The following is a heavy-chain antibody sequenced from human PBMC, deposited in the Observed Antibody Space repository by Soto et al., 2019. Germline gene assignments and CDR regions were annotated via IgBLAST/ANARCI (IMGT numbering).Heavy chain of an antibody. V-gene: IGHV4-59*01. J-gene: IGHJ4*02. CDR1: GGSISSYY. CDR2: VYYSGTT. D-gene: IGHD6-13*01. CDR3: ARAGSTWRYFFDY. Sequence: ETLSLTCTVSGGSISSYYWTWIRQPPGKGLEWVGYVYYSGTTYYNPSLQSRVTISVDTSKNQFSLKVKSVTAADTAIYYCARAGSTWRYFFDYWGQGSLVTVSS.